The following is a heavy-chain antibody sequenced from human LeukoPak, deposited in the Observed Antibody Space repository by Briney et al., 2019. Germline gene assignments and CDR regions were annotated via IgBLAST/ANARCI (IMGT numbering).Heavy chain of an antibody. V-gene: IGHV4-30-4*02. D-gene: IGHD2-2*01. J-gene: IGHJ4*02. CDR1: GGSISSGDYY. CDR3: AREVVYCSSTSCSSAFDY. Sequence: SETLSLTCTVSGGSISSGDYYWSWIRQPPGKGLEWLGYIYYSGSTYYNPSLKSRVTISVDTSKNQFSLKLSSVTAADTAVYYCAREVVYCSSTSCSSAFDYWGQGTLVTVSS. CDR2: IYYSGST.